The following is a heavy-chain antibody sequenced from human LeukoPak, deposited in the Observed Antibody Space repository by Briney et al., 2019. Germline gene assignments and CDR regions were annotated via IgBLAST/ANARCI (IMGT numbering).Heavy chain of an antibody. Sequence: GGSLRLSCAASGFTFSSHAMSWVRQAPGKGLVWVSRIASDGSSTTYADSVKGRFSISRDNAKNTLYLQMNSLRVEDTAVYYCARGRPHGNDYWGQGTLVTVSS. D-gene: IGHD4-23*01. CDR2: IASDGSST. V-gene: IGHV3-74*01. CDR1: GFTFSSHA. J-gene: IGHJ4*02. CDR3: ARGRPHGNDY.